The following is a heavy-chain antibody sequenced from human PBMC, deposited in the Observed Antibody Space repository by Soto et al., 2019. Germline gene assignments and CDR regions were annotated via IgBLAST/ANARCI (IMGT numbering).Heavy chain of an antibody. Sequence: QVQLVQSGAEVKKPGASVKVSCKASGYTFTSYGISWVRQAPGHGLEWMGWISAYNGNTNYAQKLQGRVTMTTDTATSTAYMELRSLRSDDTAVYYCASALVDYGDSGSCGYWGRGTLVTVSS. J-gene: IGHJ4*02. V-gene: IGHV1-18*01. CDR3: ASALVDYGDSGSCGY. CDR2: ISAYNGNT. CDR1: GYTFTSYG. D-gene: IGHD4-17*01.